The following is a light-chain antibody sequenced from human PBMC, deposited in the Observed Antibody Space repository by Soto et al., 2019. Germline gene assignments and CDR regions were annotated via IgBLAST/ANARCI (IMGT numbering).Light chain of an antibody. CDR1: SSNIGSNA. V-gene: IGLV1-44*01. J-gene: IGLJ2*01. CDR3: ATWDDSLNAL. Sequence: QSVLTQPPSASGTPGQRVTISCSGRSSNIGSNAVNWYQQLPGTAPKLLIYSNNQRPSGVPDRFSGSKSATSASLAISGLQSDDEADYYCATWDDSLNALFGGGTKLTVL. CDR2: SNN.